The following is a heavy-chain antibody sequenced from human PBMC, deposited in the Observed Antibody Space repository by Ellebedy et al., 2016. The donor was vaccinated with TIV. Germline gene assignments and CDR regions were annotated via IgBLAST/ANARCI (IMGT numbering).Heavy chain of an antibody. CDR1: GYTFTDYY. D-gene: IGHD3-3*01. Sequence: AASVKVSCKASGYTFTDYYMHWVRQAPGQGLEWMGWINPNSGGTNYAQKFQGRVTMTRDTSTSTVYMELSSLRSEDTAVYYCARDDLEDFWSGYPDYWGQGTLVTVSS. CDR2: INPNSGGT. J-gene: IGHJ4*02. CDR3: ARDDLEDFWSGYPDY. V-gene: IGHV1-2*02.